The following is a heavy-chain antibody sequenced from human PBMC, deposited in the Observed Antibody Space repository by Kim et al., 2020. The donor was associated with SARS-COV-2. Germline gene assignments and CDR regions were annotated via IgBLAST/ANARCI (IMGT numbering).Heavy chain of an antibody. Sequence: ASVKVSCKASGYTFTSYAIHWVRQAPGQRLEWMGGINAGNGGSKYSQKFQGRVTITRDTSASTAYMELSSLRAEDTTVYYCARSRAVAGPLDAFDIWGQGTMVTVSS. D-gene: IGHD6-19*01. CDR1: GYTFTSYA. CDR3: ARSRAVAGPLDAFDI. V-gene: IGHV1-3*01. J-gene: IGHJ3*02. CDR2: INAGNGGS.